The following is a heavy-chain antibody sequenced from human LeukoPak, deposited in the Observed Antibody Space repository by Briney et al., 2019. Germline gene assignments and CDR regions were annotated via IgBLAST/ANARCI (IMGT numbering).Heavy chain of an antibody. CDR3: ARDKVVGATHFDY. V-gene: IGHV3-7*01. J-gene: IGHJ4*02. D-gene: IGHD1-26*01. Sequence: GGSLRLSCAASGFTFSSYGMSWVRQAPGKGLEWVANIKQDGSAKNYVDSVKGRFTISRDNAKNLLYLQMNSLRAEDTAVYYCARDKVVGATHFDYWGQGTLVTVSS. CDR2: IKQDGSAK. CDR1: GFTFSSYG.